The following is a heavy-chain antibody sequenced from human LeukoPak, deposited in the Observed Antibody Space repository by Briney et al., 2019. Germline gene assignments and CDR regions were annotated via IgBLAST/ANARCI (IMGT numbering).Heavy chain of an antibody. V-gene: IGHV3-23*01. CDR2: ISGSGGST. CDR1: GFTFSSYA. D-gene: IGHD3-16*02. J-gene: IGHJ4*02. Sequence: PGGSLRLSCAASGFTFSSYAMSWVRQAPGKGLEWVSAISGSGGSTYYADSVKGRFTISRDNSKNTLYLQMNSLRAEDTAVYYCAKEPYDYVWGSYRLSGGFDYWGQGTLVTVSS. CDR3: AKEPYDYVWGSYRLSGGFDY.